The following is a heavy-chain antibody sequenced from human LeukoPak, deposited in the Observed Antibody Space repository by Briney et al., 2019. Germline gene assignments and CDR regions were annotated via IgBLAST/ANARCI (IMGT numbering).Heavy chain of an antibody. D-gene: IGHD3-22*01. V-gene: IGHV3-66*01. Sequence: GGSLRLSCVASGFNVSSTYMNWVRQAPGKGLEWVSLINSGGTTYYPDSVKGRFTISRDNAKNSLYLQMNSLRAEDTALYYCARDPGYYYDSSGTGDYWGQGTLVTVSS. J-gene: IGHJ4*02. CDR1: GFNVSSTY. CDR3: ARDPGYYYDSSGTGDY. CDR2: INSGGTT.